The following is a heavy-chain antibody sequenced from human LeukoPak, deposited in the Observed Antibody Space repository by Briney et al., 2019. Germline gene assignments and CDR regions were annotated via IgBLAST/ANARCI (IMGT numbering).Heavy chain of an antibody. Sequence: GGSLRLSCAASGFTFSSYVMSWVRQAPGKGLEWVSGISGSGGSTYYTDSVKGRFTISRDNSKNTLYLQMNSLRAEDTAVYYCAKSYIGIALPFDYWGQGTLVTVSS. CDR2: ISGSGGST. CDR1: GFTFSSYV. D-gene: IGHD6-13*01. J-gene: IGHJ4*02. CDR3: AKSYIGIALPFDY. V-gene: IGHV3-23*01.